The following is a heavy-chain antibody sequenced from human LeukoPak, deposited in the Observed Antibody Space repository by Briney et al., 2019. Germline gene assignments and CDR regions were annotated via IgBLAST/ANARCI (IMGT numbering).Heavy chain of an antibody. V-gene: IGHV4-59*01. Sequence: SETLSLTCTVSGGSISSYYWSWIRQPPGKGLEGIGYIYYSGSTNYNPSLKSRVSISVDTSKNQFSLKLSSVTAADTAVYYCASGWSGDYVEYWGQGTLVTVSS. J-gene: IGHJ4*02. CDR3: ASGWSGDYVEY. CDR1: GGSISSYY. CDR2: IYYSGST. D-gene: IGHD2-15*01.